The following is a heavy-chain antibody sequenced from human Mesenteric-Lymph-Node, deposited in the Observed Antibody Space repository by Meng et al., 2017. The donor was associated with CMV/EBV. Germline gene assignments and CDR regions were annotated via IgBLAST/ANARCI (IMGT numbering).Heavy chain of an antibody. D-gene: IGHD3-16*01. CDR2: TNTDGSST. CDR1: GFIFSNYW. Sequence: GESLKISCAASGFIFSNYWMYWVRQAPGKGLVWVSRTNTDGSSTNYADSVKGRFTFSRDNAKNTVYLQMNSLGAEDTAVYYCARDSRGSAYPVFDLWGRGTLVTVSS. J-gene: IGHJ2*01. V-gene: IGHV3-74*01. CDR3: ARDSRGSAYPVFDL.